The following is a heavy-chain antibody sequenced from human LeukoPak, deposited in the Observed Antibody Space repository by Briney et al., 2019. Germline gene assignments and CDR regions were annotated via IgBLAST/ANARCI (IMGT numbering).Heavy chain of an antibody. CDR1: GGSISSSSYY. CDR3: ARSTPYDYVWGSYRPDDAFDI. CDR2: IYTSGST. Sequence: PSETLSLTCTVSGGSISSSSYYWSWIRQPAGKGLEWIGRIYTSGSTNYNPSLKSRVTMSIDTSKNQSSLKLSSVTAADTAVYYCARSTPYDYVWGSYRPDDAFDIWGQGTMVTVSS. J-gene: IGHJ3*02. D-gene: IGHD3-16*02. V-gene: IGHV4-61*02.